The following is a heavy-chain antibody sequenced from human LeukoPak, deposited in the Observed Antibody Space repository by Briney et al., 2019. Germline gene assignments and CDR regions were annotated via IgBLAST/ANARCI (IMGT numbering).Heavy chain of an antibody. Sequence: ASVKVSCKASGYTFTSYAMHWVRQAPGQRLEWMGWINAGNGNTKYSQKFQGRVTITRDTSASTAYMELSSLRSEDTAVYYCARALPPLGPVVYWGQGTLVTVSS. CDR3: ARALPPLGPVVY. CDR1: GYTFTSYA. V-gene: IGHV1-3*01. CDR2: INAGNGNT. D-gene: IGHD1-26*01. J-gene: IGHJ4*02.